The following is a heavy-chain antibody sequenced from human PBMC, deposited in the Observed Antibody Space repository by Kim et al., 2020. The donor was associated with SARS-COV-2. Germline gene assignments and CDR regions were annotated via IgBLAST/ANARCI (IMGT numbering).Heavy chain of an antibody. V-gene: IGHV4-59*01. CDR2: IYDSGIA. Sequence: SETLSLTCTVSGGSLSSYYWSWIRQTPGKGLQWIAYIYDSGIARYNTSLKTRVTISVDTSRNQFSLKVNSVTATDTAVYYCTGGRVAGPRGIDYWGQGTLVTVSS. CDR1: GGSLSSYY. CDR3: TGGRVAGPRGIDY. D-gene: IGHD6-19*01. J-gene: IGHJ4*02.